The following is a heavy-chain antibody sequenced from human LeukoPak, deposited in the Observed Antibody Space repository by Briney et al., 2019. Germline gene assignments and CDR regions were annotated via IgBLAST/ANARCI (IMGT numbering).Heavy chain of an antibody. CDR2: IYYSGST. CDR3: ARVAITMVRGVKAEFDP. CDR1: GGSISSSSYY. Sequence: SETLSLTCTVSGGSISSSSYYWGWIRQPPGKGLEWIGSIYYSGSTYYNPSLKSRVTISVDTSKNQFSLKLSSVTAADTAVYYCARVAITMVRGVKAEFDPWGQGTLVTVSS. V-gene: IGHV4-39*07. J-gene: IGHJ5*02. D-gene: IGHD3-10*01.